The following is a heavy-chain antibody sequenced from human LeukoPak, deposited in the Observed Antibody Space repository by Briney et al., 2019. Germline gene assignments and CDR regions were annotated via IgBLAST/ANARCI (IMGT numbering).Heavy chain of an antibody. CDR3: AKDAEQQLVLDY. Sequence: GGSLRLSCAASGFTFSSYGMHWVRQAPGKGLEWVAVISYDGSNKYYADSVKGRFTISRDNSKNTLYLQMNSLRAEDTAVYYCAKDAEQQLVLDYWGQGTLVTVSS. CDR1: GFTFSSYG. V-gene: IGHV3-30*18. J-gene: IGHJ4*02. D-gene: IGHD6-13*01. CDR2: ISYDGSNK.